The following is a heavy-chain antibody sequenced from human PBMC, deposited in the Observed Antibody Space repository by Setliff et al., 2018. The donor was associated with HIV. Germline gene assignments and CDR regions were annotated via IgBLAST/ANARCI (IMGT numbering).Heavy chain of an antibody. J-gene: IGHJ3*02. CDR1: GYTFSSYG. CDR3: AREGLLGI. D-gene: IGHD3-16*01. V-gene: IGHV1-18*01. Sequence: ASVKVSCKASGYTFSSYGFSWVRQAPGQGLEWMGWTSGNNGNRNYAQRPQGRVTMTTDTSTSTAYMELRSLRSDDTAVYYCAREGLLGIWGQGTMVTVSS. CDR2: TSGNNGNR.